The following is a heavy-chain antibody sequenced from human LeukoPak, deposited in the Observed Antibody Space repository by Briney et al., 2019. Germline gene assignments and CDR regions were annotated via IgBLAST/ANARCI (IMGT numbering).Heavy chain of an antibody. CDR1: GGTFSGYA. V-gene: IGHV1-69*13. D-gene: IGHD3-10*01. Sequence: ASVKVSCKASGGTFSGYAISWVRQAPGQGLEWMGGIIPIFGTANYAQKFQGRVTITADESTSTAYMELSSLRSGDTAVYYCARDLRGNNWFDPWGQGTLVTVSS. CDR2: IIPIFGTA. J-gene: IGHJ5*02. CDR3: ARDLRGNNWFDP.